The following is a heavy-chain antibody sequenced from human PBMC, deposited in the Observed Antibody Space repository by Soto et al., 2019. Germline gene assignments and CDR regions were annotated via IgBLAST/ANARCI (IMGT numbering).Heavy chain of an antibody. CDR1: GFTFSSYA. CDR3: AREGQDIVATISFEY. V-gene: IGHV3-30-3*01. CDR2: ISYDGSNK. Sequence: GESLKISCAASGFTFSSYAMHWVRQAPGKGLEWVAVISYDGSNKYYADSVKGRFTISRDNSKNTLYLQMNSLRAEDTAVYYCAREGQDIVATISFEYWGQGTLVTVSS. D-gene: IGHD5-12*01. J-gene: IGHJ4*02.